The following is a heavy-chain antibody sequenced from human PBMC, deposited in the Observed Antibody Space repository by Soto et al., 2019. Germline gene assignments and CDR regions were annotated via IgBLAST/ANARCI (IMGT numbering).Heavy chain of an antibody. D-gene: IGHD6-19*01. CDR2: IVPIYTAT. V-gene: IGHV1-69*06. Sequence: GASVKVSCKASGDTFSSYAISWVRQAPGQGLEWIGGIVPIYTATNYAQKFQDRVTITADKSTNTAYMELSSLRSEDTAVYYCTKPRSSLQWPPFDPWGHGTQVTVSS. CDR3: TKPRSSLQWPPFDP. J-gene: IGHJ5*02. CDR1: GDTFSSYA.